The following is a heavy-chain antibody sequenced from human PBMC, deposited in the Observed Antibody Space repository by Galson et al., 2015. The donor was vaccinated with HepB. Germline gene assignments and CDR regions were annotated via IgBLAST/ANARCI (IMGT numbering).Heavy chain of an antibody. J-gene: IGHJ3*02. D-gene: IGHD3-16*02. Sequence: SLRLSCAASGFTFSSYSMNWVRQAPGKGLEWVSYISSSSSTIYYADSVKGRFTISRDNAKNSLYLQMNSLRAEDTAVYYCARGGYDYIWGSYLTPRADAFDIWGQGTMVTVSS. V-gene: IGHV3-48*01. CDR3: ARGGYDYIWGSYLTPRADAFDI. CDR1: GFTFSSYS. CDR2: ISSSSSTI.